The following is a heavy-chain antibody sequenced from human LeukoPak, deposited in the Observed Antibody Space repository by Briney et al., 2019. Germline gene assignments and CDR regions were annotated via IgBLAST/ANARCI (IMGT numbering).Heavy chain of an antibody. CDR1: GFTFSSYS. CDR3: ARDGYCSGGSCYYIYYYYYGMDV. D-gene: IGHD2-15*01. Sequence: PGGSLRLSCAASGFTFSSYSMNWVRQAPGEGLEWVSSISSSSSYIYYADSVKGRFTISRDNAKNSLYLQMNSLRAEDTAVYYCARDGYCSGGSCYYIYYYYYGMDVWGQGTTVTVSS. CDR2: ISSSSSYI. V-gene: IGHV3-21*01. J-gene: IGHJ6*02.